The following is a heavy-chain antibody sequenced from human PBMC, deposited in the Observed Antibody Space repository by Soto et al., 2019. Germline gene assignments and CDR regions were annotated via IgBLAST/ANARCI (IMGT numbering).Heavy chain of an antibody. Sequence: QVHLVQSGAEVKTPGASVKVSCKGSGYTFGRDGMHWVRQAPGQGLEWLAWINAINGDTKYSQRSPGRLTVSRDTSANTAYLQLISLRFEDTAVYYCARSGGYFFPFDRWGQGTLVTVSS. J-gene: IGHJ4*02. D-gene: IGHD3-22*01. CDR2: INAINGDT. CDR3: ARSGGYFFPFDR. CDR1: GYTFGRDG. V-gene: IGHV1-3*01.